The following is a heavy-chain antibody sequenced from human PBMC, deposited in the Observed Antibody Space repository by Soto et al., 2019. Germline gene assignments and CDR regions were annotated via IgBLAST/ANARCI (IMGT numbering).Heavy chain of an antibody. J-gene: IGHJ4*02. CDR1: GFTFSNYA. CDR2: ISGGGDTS. CDR3: AKEGSSGLYYFDY. V-gene: IGHV3-23*01. Sequence: GGSLRLSSAVSGFTFSNYAISWVRQAPGKGLEWVSIISGGGDTSYYAASVKGRFTISRDNSRNTLYLQMNSLRAGDSAKYYCAKEGSSGLYYFDYWGPGTLVTVSS. D-gene: IGHD6-19*01.